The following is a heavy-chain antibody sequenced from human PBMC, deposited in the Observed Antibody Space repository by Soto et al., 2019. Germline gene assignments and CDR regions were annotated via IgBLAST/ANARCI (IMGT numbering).Heavy chain of an antibody. CDR3: ARGWGRIFDY. J-gene: IGHJ4*02. Sequence: QVQLQQWGAGLLKPSETLSLTCAVYGGSLSGYYWSWIRQPPGKGMEWIGEINHSGSTNYNPSLKSRVTISVDTSNTQFSLKLSSVTAADTAVYYCARGWGRIFDYWGQGTLVTVSS. D-gene: IGHD7-27*01. CDR2: INHSGST. CDR1: GGSLSGYY. V-gene: IGHV4-34*01.